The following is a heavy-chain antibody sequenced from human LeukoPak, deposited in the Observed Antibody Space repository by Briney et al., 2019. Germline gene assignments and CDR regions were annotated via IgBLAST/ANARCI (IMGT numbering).Heavy chain of an antibody. J-gene: IGHJ4*02. V-gene: IGHV3-9*01. CDR1: GFTFDDYA. Sequence: SLRLSCAASGFTFDDYAMHWVRHAPGKGLEWVSGINWNSGSIGYADSVKGRFTISRDNAKNSLYLQMNSLRAEDTAVYYCANWANALDYWGQGTLVTVSS. CDR2: INWNSGSI. D-gene: IGHD4/OR15-4a*01. CDR3: ANWANALDY.